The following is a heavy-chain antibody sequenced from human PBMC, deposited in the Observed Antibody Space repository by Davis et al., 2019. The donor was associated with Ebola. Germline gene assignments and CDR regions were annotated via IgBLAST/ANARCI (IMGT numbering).Heavy chain of an antibody. V-gene: IGHV5-51*01. CDR3: ARPLDSSGSYIVFDI. CDR1: GYDFSNFW. D-gene: IGHD3-22*01. J-gene: IGHJ3*02. CDR2: IYSGDSDT. Sequence: GGSLRLSCKASGYDFSNFWIAWVRQMPGKGLEWMGIIYSGDSDTRYSPSFQGQVSISADKSIATAYLQWSSLKASDTAMYYCARPLDSSGSYIVFDIWGQGAMVTVST.